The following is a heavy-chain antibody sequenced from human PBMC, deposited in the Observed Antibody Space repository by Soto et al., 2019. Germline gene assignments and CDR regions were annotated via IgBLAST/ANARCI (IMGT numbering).Heavy chain of an antibody. D-gene: IGHD2-2*01. CDR3: AKDRGFAAANYYYYGMDV. Sequence: QVQLVESGGGVVQPGRSLRLSCAASGFTFSNYGMNWVRQAPGKGLEWVALISYDGSNKYYADSVKGRFTISRDNSKNTLYVQMNSLRAEDTAVYYCAKDRGFAAANYYYYGMDVWGQGTTVTVSS. CDR1: GFTFSNYG. V-gene: IGHV3-30*18. CDR2: ISYDGSNK. J-gene: IGHJ6*02.